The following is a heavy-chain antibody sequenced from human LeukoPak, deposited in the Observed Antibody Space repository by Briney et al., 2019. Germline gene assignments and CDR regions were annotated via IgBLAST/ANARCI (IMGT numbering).Heavy chain of an antibody. V-gene: IGHV3-48*04. CDR2: ISSSGSTI. D-gene: IGHD4-17*01. CDR3: ARYFTLYGDYGGGSWFDP. J-gene: IGHJ5*02. CDR1: GFTFSSYS. Sequence: PGGSLRLSCAASGFTFSSYSMNWVRQAPGKGLEWVSYISSSGSTIYYADSVKGRFTISRDNAKNSLYLQMNSLRAEDTAVYYCARYFTLYGDYGGGSWFDPWGQGTLVTVSS.